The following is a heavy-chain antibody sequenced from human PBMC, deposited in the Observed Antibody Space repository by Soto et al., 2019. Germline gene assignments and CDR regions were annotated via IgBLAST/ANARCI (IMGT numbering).Heavy chain of an antibody. Sequence: ASVKVSCKASGGTFSSYAISWVRQAPGQGLEWMGGIIPIFGTANYAQKFQGRVTITADESTSTAYMELSSLRSEDTAVYYCARARKTGTTLHYFDYWGQGTRVTFSS. CDR3: ARARKTGTTLHYFDY. D-gene: IGHD1-7*01. J-gene: IGHJ4*02. V-gene: IGHV1-69*13. CDR1: GGTFSSYA. CDR2: IIPIFGTA.